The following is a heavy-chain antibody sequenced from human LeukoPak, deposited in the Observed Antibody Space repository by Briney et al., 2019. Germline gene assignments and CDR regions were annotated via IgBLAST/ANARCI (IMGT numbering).Heavy chain of an antibody. CDR2: SNPNSGGT. V-gene: IGHV1-2*02. CDR3: ARCDILTGYYFAHSPFYFDY. Sequence: VASVKVSCKASGYTFTGYYMHWVRQAPGQGVEWMGWSNPNSGGTNYAQKFQGRVTMTRDTSISTAYMELSRLRSDDTAVYYCARCDILTGYYFAHSPFYFDYWGQGTLVTVSS. CDR1: GYTFTGYY. D-gene: IGHD3-9*01. J-gene: IGHJ4*02.